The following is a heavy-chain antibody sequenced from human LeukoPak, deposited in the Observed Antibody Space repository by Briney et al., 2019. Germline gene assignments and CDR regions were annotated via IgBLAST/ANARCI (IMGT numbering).Heavy chain of an antibody. CDR3: ARFARSGRIFDY. Sequence: PGGSLRLSCAASGFTFSSYGMHWVRQAPGKGLEWVAVIWYDGSNKYYADSVKGRFTISRDNSKNTLYLQMNSLRAEDTAVYYCARFARSGRIFDYWGQGTLVTVSS. J-gene: IGHJ4*02. D-gene: IGHD1-26*01. V-gene: IGHV3-33*01. CDR2: IWYDGSNK. CDR1: GFTFSSYG.